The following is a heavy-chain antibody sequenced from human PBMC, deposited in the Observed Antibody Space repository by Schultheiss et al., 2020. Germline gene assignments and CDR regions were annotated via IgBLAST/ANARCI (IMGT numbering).Heavy chain of an antibody. V-gene: IGHV3-30*02. CDR3: AKDKGSGRSKRGYYYYYMDV. D-gene: IGHD3-10*01. CDR1: GFTFSSYG. J-gene: IGHJ6*03. CDR2: IRYDGSNK. Sequence: GGSLRLSCAASGFTFSSYGMHWVRQAPGKGLEWVAFIRYDGSNKYYADSVKGRFTISRDNSKNTLYLQMNSLRAEDTAVYYCAKDKGSGRSKRGYYYYYMDVWGKGTTVTVSS.